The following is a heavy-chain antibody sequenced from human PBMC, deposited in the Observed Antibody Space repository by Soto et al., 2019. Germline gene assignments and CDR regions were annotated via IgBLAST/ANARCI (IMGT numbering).Heavy chain of an antibody. Sequence: GGSLRLSCVGSGFTFSTYSINWSRQAPGKGLEGVSSVISRSDIYYADSMKGRLTISREHANNSVSLQMNSLGAEDTAVYYCAREYNAWPFVYGLVVWCPGTTVKVSS. CDR1: GFTFSTYS. V-gene: IGHV3-21*01. J-gene: IGHJ6*02. CDR2: VISRSDI. D-gene: IGHD1-20*01. CDR3: AREYNAWPFVYGLVV.